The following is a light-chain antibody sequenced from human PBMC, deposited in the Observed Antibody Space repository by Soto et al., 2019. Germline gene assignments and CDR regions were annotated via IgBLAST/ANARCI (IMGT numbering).Light chain of an antibody. J-gene: IGKJ5*01. Sequence: DRGTITCRASQSISSCLNWYQQKPGKAPKLLIYAASSLQSGVPSRFSGSGSGTDFTLTISSLQPEDFATYYCQQSYSTPPITFGQGTRLEIK. CDR2: AAS. CDR1: QSISSC. CDR3: QQSYSTPPIT. V-gene: IGKV1-39*01.